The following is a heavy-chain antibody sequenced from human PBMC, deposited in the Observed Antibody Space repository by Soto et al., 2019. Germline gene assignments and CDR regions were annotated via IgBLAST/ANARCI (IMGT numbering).Heavy chain of an antibody. J-gene: IGHJ1*01. CDR1: GFSFGSYA. D-gene: IGHD2-21*02. V-gene: IGHV3-23*01. CDR3: AKDPAYCGGDCYSGYFQH. CDR2: ISGSGGST. Sequence: GGSLRLSCAASGFSFGSYALSWVRQAPGKGLEWVSAISGSGGSTYYADSVKGRFTISRDNSKNTLYLQMNSLRTEDTAVYYCAKDPAYCGGDCYSGYFQHWGQGTLVTVSS.